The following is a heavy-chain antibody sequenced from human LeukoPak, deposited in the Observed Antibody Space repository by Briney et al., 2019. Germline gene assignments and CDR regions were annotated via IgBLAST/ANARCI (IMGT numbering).Heavy chain of an antibody. CDR3: AKDRPGGFDY. V-gene: IGHV3-9*01. CDR2: ISWNSGTI. CDR1: GITFDNYA. D-gene: IGHD3-10*01. J-gene: IGHJ4*02. Sequence: GGSLRLSCAAAGITFDNYAMHWVRPAPGKGLEWVSGISWNSGTIGYADSVKGRFTISRDNAKNSLYLQMNSLRAEDTALYYCAKDRPGGFDYWGQGTLVTVFS.